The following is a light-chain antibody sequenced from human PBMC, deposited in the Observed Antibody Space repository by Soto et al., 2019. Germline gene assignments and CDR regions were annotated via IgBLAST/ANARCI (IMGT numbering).Light chain of an antibody. V-gene: IGKV3-20*01. CDR2: DAS. CDR3: QQLGI. J-gene: IGKJ3*01. CDR1: QIVRSNS. Sequence: MVLTMNPGTLSLSPGDRATLSCRASQIVRSNSLAWYQQKPGPPPRLLIYDASSRPPVIPDRTSGSETGTDFTLTISGLELEDFTRDHGQQLGIFGPGTKVDIK.